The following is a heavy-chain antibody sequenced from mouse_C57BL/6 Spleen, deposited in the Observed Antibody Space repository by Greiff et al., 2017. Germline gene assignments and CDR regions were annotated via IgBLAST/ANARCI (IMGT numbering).Heavy chain of an antibody. CDR3: GYGSSYHYAMDY. CDR1: GYAFSSSW. D-gene: IGHD1-1*01. J-gene: IGHJ4*01. V-gene: IGHV1-82*01. Sequence: QVQLKQSGPELVKPGASVKISCKASGYAFSSSWMNWVKQRPGKGLEWIGRIYPGDGDTNYNGKFKGKATLTADKSSSTAYMQLSSLTSEDSAVYFCGYGSSYHYAMDYWGQGTSVTVSS. CDR2: IYPGDGDT.